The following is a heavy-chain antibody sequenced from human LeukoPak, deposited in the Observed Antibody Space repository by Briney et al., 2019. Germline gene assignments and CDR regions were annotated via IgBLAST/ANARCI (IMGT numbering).Heavy chain of an antibody. CDR1: GYTFTSYG. J-gene: IGHJ5*02. CDR2: ISAYNGNT. D-gene: IGHD6-19*01. CDR3: ASEMWSSGWHPFDP. Sequence: GVSVKVSCKASGYTFTSYGISWVRQAPGQGLEWMGWISAYNGNTNYAQKLQGRVTMTTDTSTSTAYMELRSLRSDDTAVYYCASEMWSSGWHPFDPGGQGTLVTVS. V-gene: IGHV1-18*01.